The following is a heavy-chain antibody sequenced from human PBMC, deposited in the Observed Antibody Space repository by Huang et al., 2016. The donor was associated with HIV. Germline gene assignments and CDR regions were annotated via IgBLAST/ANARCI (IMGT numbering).Heavy chain of an antibody. Sequence: EVQLVQSGAVVKKPGESLKISCKGSGYTFNGYWIGWVRQMPGKDLEWMGIIDPGDSDTTYSPSFQGQVTSSADKSISTAYLQWSGLKASDTAMYYGARQGVGGFVVEPTGLGAFDIWGQGTMVTVSS. CDR3: ARQGVGGFVVEPTGLGAFDI. J-gene: IGHJ3*02. CDR1: GYTFNGYW. D-gene: IGHD2-2*01. CDR2: IDPGDSDT. V-gene: IGHV5-51*01.